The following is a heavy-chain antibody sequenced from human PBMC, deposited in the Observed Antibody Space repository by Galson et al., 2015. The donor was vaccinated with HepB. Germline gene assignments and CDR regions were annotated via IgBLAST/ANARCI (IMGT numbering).Heavy chain of an antibody. CDR1: GGSFSGYY. D-gene: IGHD2-15*01. V-gene: IGHV4-34*01. Sequence: TLSLTCAVYGGSFSGYYWSWIRQPPGKGLEWIGEINHSGSTNYNPSLKSRVTISVDTSKNQFSLKLSSVTAADTAVYYCARFRTFRVTKSGYCSGGSCYVRSQVDYWGQGTLVTVSS. J-gene: IGHJ4*02. CDR2: INHSGST. CDR3: ARFRTFRVTKSGYCSGGSCYVRSQVDY.